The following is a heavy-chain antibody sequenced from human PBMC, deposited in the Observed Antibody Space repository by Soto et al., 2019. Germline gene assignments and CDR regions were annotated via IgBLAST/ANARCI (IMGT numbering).Heavy chain of an antibody. CDR1: GDSISSHHW. J-gene: IGHJ1*01. Sequence: QVQLQESGPGLVKPVGTLSLTCAGSGDSISSHHWSQGVRQAPGKGLEWIGEVHHGGNTNYNPSLKGRVTMFVDKSRNQFSLDLRSVNDADTAVYFCARGPDRAGQRPSGYFPHWGQGTLITVSS. D-gene: IGHD1-1*01. V-gene: IGHV4-4*01. CDR3: ARGPDRAGQRPSGYFPH. CDR2: VHHGGNT.